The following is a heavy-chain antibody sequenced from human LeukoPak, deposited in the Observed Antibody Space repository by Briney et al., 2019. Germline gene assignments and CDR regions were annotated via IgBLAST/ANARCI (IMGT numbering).Heavy chain of an antibody. Sequence: GGSLRLSRAAWGFIHSNYAMRWLRQPEGKGLDWVSAIGDSGGATNYADSVKGRFTIATDNSKNTLYLQMNSLRAEETAVYYCAKRSCGGGSCNFDYWGQGTLVTVSS. V-gene: IGHV3-23*01. CDR3: AKRSCGGGSCNFDY. CDR1: GFIHSNYA. CDR2: IGDSGGAT. J-gene: IGHJ4*02. D-gene: IGHD2-15*01.